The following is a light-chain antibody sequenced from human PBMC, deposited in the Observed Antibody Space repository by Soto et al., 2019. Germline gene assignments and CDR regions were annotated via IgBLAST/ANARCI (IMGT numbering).Light chain of an antibody. CDR1: QSISIY. CDR3: QQYNNWPS. V-gene: IGKV3-15*01. Sequence: EIVMTQSPGTLSVSPGERVALSLWSSQSISIYLAWYQQKPGQAPRLLIYDASNRATGVPARFSGSGSETEFTLTIRSLQSEDFAVYFCQQYNNWPSFGQGTRLEIK. CDR2: DAS. J-gene: IGKJ5*01.